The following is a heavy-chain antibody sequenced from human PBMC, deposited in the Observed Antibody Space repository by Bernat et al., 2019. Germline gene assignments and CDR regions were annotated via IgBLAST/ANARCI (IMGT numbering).Heavy chain of an antibody. V-gene: IGHV3-15*01. CDR1: GFTFSNAW. CDR2: IKSKTDGGTT. D-gene: IGHD4/OR15-4a*01. CDR3: STGTAEDYGWYFDL. Sequence: EVQLVESGGGLVKPGGSLRLSCAASGFTFSNAWMSWVRQAPGTGLEGVGRIKSKTDGGTTDYSAPVKGRFTISRDDSGNTLYLQMNKLKTEDTAVYYCSTGTAEDYGWYFDLWGRGTLVTVSS. J-gene: IGHJ2*01.